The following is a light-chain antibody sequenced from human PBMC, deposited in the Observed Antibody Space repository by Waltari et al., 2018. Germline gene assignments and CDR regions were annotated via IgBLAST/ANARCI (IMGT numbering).Light chain of an antibody. CDR2: GKE. CDR1: SLSTSY. CDR3: SSRNGRASQVV. J-gene: IGLJ2*01. Sequence: SSGLTQEPAVSVALGQTIRITCSGDSLSTSYARWYQVKTGQAPVLVMFGKEKRPPGVPDRISGESSETTSSLIITGAQAEDEADYYCSSRNGRASQVVFAGGTKVTVL. V-gene: IGLV3-19*01.